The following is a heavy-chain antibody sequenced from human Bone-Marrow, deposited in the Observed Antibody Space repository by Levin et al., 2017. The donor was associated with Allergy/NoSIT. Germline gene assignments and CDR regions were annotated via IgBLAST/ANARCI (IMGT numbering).Heavy chain of an antibody. CDR1: GYTFTGYY. CDR3: ATDRRDDGLFYFRY. V-gene: IGHV1-2*02. J-gene: IGHJ1*01. CDR2: INPNSGGT. Sequence: ASVKVSCKASGYTFTGYYLHWVRQAPGQGLEWMGWINPNSGGTTYAQKFHGRVTMTRDTSISTAYMELNGLTSDDTDVYYCATDRRDDGLFYFRYWGQGTLVTVSS. D-gene: IGHD5-24*01.